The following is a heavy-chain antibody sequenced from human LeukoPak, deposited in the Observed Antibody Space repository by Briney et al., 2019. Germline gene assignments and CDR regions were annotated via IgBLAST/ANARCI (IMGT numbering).Heavy chain of an antibody. V-gene: IGHV3-33*01. CDR2: IWYDGSNK. CDR3: ARDRAYSSLGMDV. Sequence: GRSLRLSCAASGFTFSSYGMHWVRQAPGKGLEWVAAIWYDGSNKYYADSVKGRFTISRDSSKNTLYLQMNSLRAEDTAVYYCARDRAYSSLGMDVWGKGTTVTVSS. J-gene: IGHJ6*04. D-gene: IGHD6-13*01. CDR1: GFTFSSYG.